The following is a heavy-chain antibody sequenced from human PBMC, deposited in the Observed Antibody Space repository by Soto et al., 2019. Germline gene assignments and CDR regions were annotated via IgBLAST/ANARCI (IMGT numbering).Heavy chain of an antibody. Sequence: SETLSLTCAVSGGSISSSNWWSWVRQPPGKGLEWIGEIYHSGSTNYNPSLKSRVTISVDKSKNQFSLKLSSVTAADTAVYYCARRYPSSGWYNWFDPWGQGTLVTVSS. V-gene: IGHV4-4*02. D-gene: IGHD6-19*01. CDR1: GGSISSSNW. CDR2: IYHSGST. J-gene: IGHJ5*02. CDR3: ARRYPSSGWYNWFDP.